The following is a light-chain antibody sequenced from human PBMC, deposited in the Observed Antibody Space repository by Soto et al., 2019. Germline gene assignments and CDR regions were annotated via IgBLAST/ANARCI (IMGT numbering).Light chain of an antibody. Sequence: DIQMTQSPSTLSASVGDRVTITCRASQSISNSLACYQQKPGKAPKLLIYEASSLKSGVPSRFSGSGSGTEYTLTISSLQPDDSATYYCQQYNGYWTFGQGTKVEIK. V-gene: IGKV1-5*03. CDR3: QQYNGYWT. J-gene: IGKJ1*01. CDR2: EAS. CDR1: QSISNS.